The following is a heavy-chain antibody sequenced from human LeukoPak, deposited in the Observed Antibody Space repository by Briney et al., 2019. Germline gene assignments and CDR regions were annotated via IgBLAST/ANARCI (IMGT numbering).Heavy chain of an antibody. CDR1: GFTFSSDA. CDR2: ISSNGGST. V-gene: IGHV3-64D*06. CDR3: VRDETENGEAPIDY. Sequence: GGSLRLSCSASGFTFSSDAMHWVRQAPGKGLEYVSAISSNGGSTYYADSVKGRFPISRDNSKNTLYLQMSSLRAEDTAVYYCVRDETENGEAPIDYWGQGTLVTVSS. D-gene: IGHD4-17*01. J-gene: IGHJ4*02.